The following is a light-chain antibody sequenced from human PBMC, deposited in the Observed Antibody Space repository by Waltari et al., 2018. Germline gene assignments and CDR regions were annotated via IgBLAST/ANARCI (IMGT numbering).Light chain of an antibody. CDR3: QHSYSTPFT. V-gene: IGKV1-39*01. CDR1: QSISTY. J-gene: IGKJ4*01. CDR2: AAS. Sequence: DIQMTQSPYSLSASVGDRVTITCRASQSISTYVNWYQVKPGKAPQLLIYAASSLQSEAPSRFSGGGSGTDFTLTISSLQPADFATYYCQHSYSTPFTFGGGTKLEIK.